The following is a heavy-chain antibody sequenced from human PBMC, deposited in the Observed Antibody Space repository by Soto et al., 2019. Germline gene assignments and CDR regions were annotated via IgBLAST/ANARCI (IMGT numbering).Heavy chain of an antibody. CDR2: ISGSGGST. CDR3: ATSRRGNYGMDV. V-gene: IGHV3-23*01. Sequence: EVQLLESGGGLVQPGGSLRLSCAASGFTFSSYAMSWVRQAPGKGLEWVSAISGSGGSTYYADSVKGRFTISRDNSKNTLYLQMNSLRAEDTAVYYCATSRRGNYGMDVWGQGTTVTVPS. J-gene: IGHJ6*02. CDR1: GFTFSSYA.